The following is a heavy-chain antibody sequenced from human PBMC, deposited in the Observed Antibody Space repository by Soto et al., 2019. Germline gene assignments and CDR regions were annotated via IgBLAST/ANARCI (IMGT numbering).Heavy chain of an antibody. Sequence: QLQLQESGPGLVKPSETLSLTCTVSGGSISSSSYYWGWIRQPPGKGLEWIGSIYYSGSTYYNPSLKSRVTISVDTSKNQFSLKLSSVTAADTAVYYCARQSGDSILYYFDYWGQGTLVTVSS. CDR2: IYYSGST. D-gene: IGHD4-17*01. J-gene: IGHJ4*02. CDR3: ARQSGDSILYYFDY. CDR1: GGSISSSSYY. V-gene: IGHV4-39*01.